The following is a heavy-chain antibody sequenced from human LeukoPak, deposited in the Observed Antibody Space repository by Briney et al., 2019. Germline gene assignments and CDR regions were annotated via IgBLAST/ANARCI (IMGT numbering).Heavy chain of an antibody. CDR2: IIPILGTT. V-gene: IGHV1-69*01. CDR3: ARDDYYDSSAYRENPFDV. Sequence: SVKVSCKASGDTFSSYAISWLRQAPGQGLEWMGGIIPILGTTNYAQKFQGRVTITADESTSTLYMELRSLRSGDTAIYYCARDDYYDSSAYRENPFDVWGQGTMVTASS. J-gene: IGHJ3*01. D-gene: IGHD3-22*01. CDR1: GDTFSSYA.